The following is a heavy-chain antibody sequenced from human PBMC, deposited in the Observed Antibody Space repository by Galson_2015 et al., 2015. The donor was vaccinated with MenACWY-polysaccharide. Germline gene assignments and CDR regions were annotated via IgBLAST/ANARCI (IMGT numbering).Heavy chain of an antibody. J-gene: IGHJ6*02. CDR2: INHSGDT. CDR1: GGSFNGFY. CDR3: ARGGRQDYYDSGTIYSYYYYSGMDV. Sequence: ETLSLTCAVHGGSFNGFYWSRIRQTPGKGLEWIGEINHSGDTNYNPSLKSRVCLVVDTSQNQFSLRVTTVTAADTAVYYCARGGRQDYYDSGTIYSYYYYSGMDVWGRGTTVTVSS. D-gene: IGHD3-10*01. V-gene: IGHV4-34*01.